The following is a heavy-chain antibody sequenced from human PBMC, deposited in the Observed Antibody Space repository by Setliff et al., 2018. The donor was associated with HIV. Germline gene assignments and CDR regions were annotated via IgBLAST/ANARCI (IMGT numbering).Heavy chain of an antibody. J-gene: IGHJ3*01. CDR1: GDSFKSAYY. D-gene: IGHD4-17*01. V-gene: IGHV4-38-2*01. Sequence: PSETLSLTCAAFGDSFKSAYYWGWIRQPPRKTLQWLGSVFYRGGAYYNPSFKARLTTSLDTSKNQFSLNLTSLTAADTAVYFCARGKTTGSFFDKIHAAFNVWGPGTLVTVS. CDR2: VFYRGGA. CDR3: ARGKTTGSFFDKIHAAFNV.